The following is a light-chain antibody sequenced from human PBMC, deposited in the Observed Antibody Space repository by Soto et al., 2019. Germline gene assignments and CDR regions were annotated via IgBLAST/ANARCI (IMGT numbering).Light chain of an antibody. CDR3: QQYGSSGT. Sequence: VGTQSPGTLSLSPGERATLSCRASQSVSNNYLAWYQQKPGQAPRLLIYGASNRATGIPDRFSGSGSGTDFTLTISRLEPEDFAVYYCQQYGSSGTFGQGTKVDIK. V-gene: IGKV3-20*01. J-gene: IGKJ1*01. CDR2: GAS. CDR1: QSVSNNY.